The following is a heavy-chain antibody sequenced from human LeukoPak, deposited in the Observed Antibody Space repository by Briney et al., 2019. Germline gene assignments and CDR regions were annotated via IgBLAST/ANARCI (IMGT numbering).Heavy chain of an antibody. Sequence: ASVKVSCKVSGYTLTELSMHWVPQAPGKGRECMVGFYPEDGETIYAQKFQGRVTMTEDTSTDTAYMELSSLRSEDTAVYYCATGAITMVRGVIITSDYWGQGTMVTVSS. CDR2: FYPEDGET. CDR3: ATGAITMVRGVIITSDY. V-gene: IGHV1-24*01. D-gene: IGHD3-10*01. CDR1: GYTLTELS. J-gene: IGHJ4*01.